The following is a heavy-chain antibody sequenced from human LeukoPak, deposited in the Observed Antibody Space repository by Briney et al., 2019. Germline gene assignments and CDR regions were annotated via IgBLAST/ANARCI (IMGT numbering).Heavy chain of an antibody. Sequence: SVKASCKASGGTFSSYAISWVRQAPGQGLEWMGGIIPIFGTANYAQKFQGRVTITTDESTSTAYMELSSLRSEDTAVYYCARGNCSGGSCYGVDYMDVWGKGTTVTVSS. D-gene: IGHD2-15*01. CDR3: ARGNCSGGSCYGVDYMDV. CDR1: GGTFSSYA. V-gene: IGHV1-69*05. CDR2: IIPIFGTA. J-gene: IGHJ6*03.